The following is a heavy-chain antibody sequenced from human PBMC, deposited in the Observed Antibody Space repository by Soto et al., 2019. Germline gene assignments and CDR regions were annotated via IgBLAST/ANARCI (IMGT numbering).Heavy chain of an antibody. CDR2: IIPIFGTA. CDR1: GGTFSSYA. Sequence: SVKVSCKASGGTFSSYAISWVRQAPGQGLEWMGGIIPIFGTANHAQKFQGRVTITADESTSTAYMELSSLRSEDTAVYYCARVPFDDSSGYPSQYDFRGQGTLDPVSS. J-gene: IGHJ1*01. CDR3: ARVPFDDSSGYPSQYDF. D-gene: IGHD6-19*01. V-gene: IGHV1-69*13.